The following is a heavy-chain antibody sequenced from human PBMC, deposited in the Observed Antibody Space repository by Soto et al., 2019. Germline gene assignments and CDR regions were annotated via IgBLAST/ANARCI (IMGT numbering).Heavy chain of an antibody. D-gene: IGHD2-21*01. CDR2: IWYDGSNK. J-gene: IGHJ4*02. Sequence: VGSLRLSCAASGFTFSSYGMHWVRQAPGKGLEWVAVIWYDGSNKYYADSVKGRFTISRDNSKNTLYLQMNSLRAEDTAVYYCARVGLCGSCFDYWGQGTLVTVSS. CDR3: ARVGLCGSCFDY. V-gene: IGHV3-33*01. CDR1: GFTFSSYG.